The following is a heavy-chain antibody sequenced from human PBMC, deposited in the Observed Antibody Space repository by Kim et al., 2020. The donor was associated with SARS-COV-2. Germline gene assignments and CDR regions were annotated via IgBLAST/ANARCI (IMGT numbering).Heavy chain of an antibody. V-gene: IGHV4-59*13. D-gene: IGHD1-26*01. CDR3: ARDPRVEVGYYYYYGLDV. CDR1: GGSISTYY. CDR2: IYYTGST. J-gene: IGHJ6*02. Sequence: SETLSLTCTVSGGSISTYYWSWIRQPPGKGLEWIGYIYYTGSTDYNPSLKSRVTISVDTSKNQFSLRLWSVTAADTAVYYCARDPRVEVGYYYYYGLDVWGQGPTVTVSS.